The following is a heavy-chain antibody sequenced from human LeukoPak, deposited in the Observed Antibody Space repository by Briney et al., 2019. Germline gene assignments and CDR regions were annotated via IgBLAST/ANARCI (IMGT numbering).Heavy chain of an antibody. V-gene: IGHV3-7*01. J-gene: IGHJ5*02. CDR1: GFTFSSYW. D-gene: IGHD3-22*01. CDR3: ARDLGQYYDTSDNWFDP. CDR2: IKKDGSEK. Sequence: GGSLRLSCAASGFTFSSYWMSCVRQAPGKGLEWVANIKKDGSEKYYVDSVKGRFTISRDNAKNTLNLQMNSLRAEDTAVYYCARDLGQYYDTSDNWFDPWGQGTLVTVSS.